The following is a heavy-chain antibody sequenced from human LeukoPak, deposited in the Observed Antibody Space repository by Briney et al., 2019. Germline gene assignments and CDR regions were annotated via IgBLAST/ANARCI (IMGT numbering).Heavy chain of an antibody. D-gene: IGHD6-19*01. CDR2: VYYSGST. CDR3: ASAEAVPDSYFDY. V-gene: IGHV4-59*01. Sequence: PSETLSLTCSVSGGSITGYYWSWIRQPPGKGLEWIGYVYYSGSTNYNPSLKSRVTMSVNTSKNQFSLRLSSVTAADTAVYYCASAEAVPDSYFDYWGQGTLVTVSS. CDR1: GGSITGYY. J-gene: IGHJ4*02.